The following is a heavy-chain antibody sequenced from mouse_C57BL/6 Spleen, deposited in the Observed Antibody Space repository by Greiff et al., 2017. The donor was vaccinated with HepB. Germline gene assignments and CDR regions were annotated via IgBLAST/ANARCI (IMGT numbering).Heavy chain of an antibody. J-gene: IGHJ1*03. CDR2: IEPNSGGT. D-gene: IGHD2-2*01. V-gene: IGHV1-72*01. Sequence: VQLQQPGAELVKPGASVKLSCKASGYTFTSYWMHWVKQRPGRGLEWIGRIEPNSGGTKYNEKFKSKATLTVDKPSSTAYMQLSSLTSEDSAVYYCARPATWLPRGYFDVWGTGTTVTVSS. CDR3: ARPATWLPRGYFDV. CDR1: GYTFTSYW.